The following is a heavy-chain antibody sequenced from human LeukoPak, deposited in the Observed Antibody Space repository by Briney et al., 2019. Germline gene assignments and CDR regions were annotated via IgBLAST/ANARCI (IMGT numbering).Heavy chain of an antibody. J-gene: IGHJ5*02. Sequence: SETLSPTCAVYGGSFSGYYWSWICQPPGKGLEWIGEINHSGSTHYNPSLKSRVTISVDTSKNQSSLRLSSVTAADTAVYYCARGLPFTIVLMVYGNWFDPWGQGTLVTVSS. CDR3: ARGLPFTIVLMVYGNWFDP. CDR1: GGSFSGYY. D-gene: IGHD2-8*01. V-gene: IGHV4-34*01. CDR2: INHSGST.